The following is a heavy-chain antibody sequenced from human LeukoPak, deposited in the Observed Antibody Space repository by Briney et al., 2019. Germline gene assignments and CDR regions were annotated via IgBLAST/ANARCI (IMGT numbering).Heavy chain of an antibody. J-gene: IGHJ6*02. D-gene: IGHD3-22*01. CDR3: AKPSYYDSSGSTSNYYYYGMDV. V-gene: IGHV3-23*01. Sequence: PGGSLRLSCAASGFTFSSYAMSWVRQAPGKGLEWVSTISGTGGSTYYADSVKGQFTISRDNSKNTLYLQMNSLRAEDTAVYYCAKPSYYDSSGSTSNYYYYGMDVWGQGTTVTVSS. CDR1: GFTFSSYA. CDR2: ISGTGGST.